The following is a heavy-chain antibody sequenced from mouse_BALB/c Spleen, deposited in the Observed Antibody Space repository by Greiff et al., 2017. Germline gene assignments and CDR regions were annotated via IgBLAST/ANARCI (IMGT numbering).Heavy chain of an antibody. D-gene: IGHD1-2*01. CDR2: MSDNGST. J-gene: IGHJ3*01. CDR3: ARKNYGYLAD. CDR1: GYSITSDYA. Sequence: EVKLVESGPGLVKPSQSLSFTCTVTGYSITSDYAWNWIRQLPRNKLEWMGYMSDNGSTSYNPSLKSRISITRDTSKNQFFLQLNSVTTADTATYYSARKNYGYLADWGEGTLVTVSA. V-gene: IGHV3-2*02.